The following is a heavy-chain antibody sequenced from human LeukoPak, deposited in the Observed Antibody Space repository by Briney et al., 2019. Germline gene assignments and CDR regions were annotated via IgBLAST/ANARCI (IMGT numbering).Heavy chain of an antibody. J-gene: IGHJ6*02. CDR3: ARDNYYSVMDV. CDR2: ISTSGSYI. V-gene: IGHV3-21*01. Sequence: SGGSLRLSSAASGFTFSTYSMNWVRQAPGRGLECVSYISTSGSYIYHADSVKGRFTISRDNAKNSLYLQMNSLRAEDTAVYYCARDNYYSVMDVWGQGTTVTVSS. CDR1: GFTFSTYS.